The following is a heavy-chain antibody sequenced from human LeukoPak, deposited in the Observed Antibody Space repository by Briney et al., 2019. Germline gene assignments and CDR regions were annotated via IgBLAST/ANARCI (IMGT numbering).Heavy chain of an antibody. CDR2: ISGSGGDT. D-gene: IGHD3-22*01. J-gene: IGHJ4*02. V-gene: IGHV3-23*01. CDR1: GFTFSSYA. Sequence: PTGGSLRLSCAASGFTFSSYAMTWVRQAPGKGLEWVSAISGSGGDTYYADSVKGRFTIPRDNSKNTLYLQVNSLRAEDTAVYYCAKIPRSYFSHSSGYYSHFDYWGQGTLVTVSS. CDR3: AKIPRSYFSHSSGYYSHFDY.